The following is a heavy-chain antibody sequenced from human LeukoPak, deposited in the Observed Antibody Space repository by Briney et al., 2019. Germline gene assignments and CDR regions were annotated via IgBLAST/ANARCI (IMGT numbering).Heavy chain of an antibody. CDR2: INPNSGGT. V-gene: IGHV1-2*02. J-gene: IGHJ6*02. CDR1: GYTFTGYY. Sequence: ASVKVSCKASGYTFTGYYMHWVRQAPGQGLEWMGWINPNSGGTNYAQKFQGRVTMTRDTSISTAYMELSRLRSDDPAVYYCAREDTAMVMIYYYYGMDVWGQGTTVTVSS. CDR3: AREDTAMVMIYYYYGMDV. D-gene: IGHD5-18*01.